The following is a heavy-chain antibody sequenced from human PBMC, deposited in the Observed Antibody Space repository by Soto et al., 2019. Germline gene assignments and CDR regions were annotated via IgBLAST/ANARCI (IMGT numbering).Heavy chain of an antibody. CDR3: ARGVQYDILLRYYAMDV. Sequence: QVQLVESGGGVVQPGTSLRLSCVASGFTFSKFDMHWIRQTPDKRLQWVAFIAYDGINKYYTGSVKGRFTVSRDNSKNTVSLQMNNLGLEDTATYFCARGVQYDILLRYYAMDVWGLGTTVSISS. D-gene: IGHD1-26*01. J-gene: IGHJ6*02. CDR2: IAYDGINK. V-gene: IGHV3-30-3*01. CDR1: GFTFSKFD.